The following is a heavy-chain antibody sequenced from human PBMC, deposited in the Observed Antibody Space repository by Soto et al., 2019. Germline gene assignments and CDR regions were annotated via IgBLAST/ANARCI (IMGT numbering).Heavy chain of an antibody. CDR2: ISSSSSTI. V-gene: IGHV3-48*02. J-gene: IGHJ4*02. Sequence: GGSLRLSCAASGFTFSSYSMNWVRQAPGKGLEWVSYISSSSSTIYYADSVKGRFTISRDNAKNSLYLQMNSLRDEGTAVYYCATTMRLLETEYYFDYWGQGTLVTVSS. D-gene: IGHD6-25*01. CDR1: GFTFSSYS. CDR3: ATTMRLLETEYYFDY.